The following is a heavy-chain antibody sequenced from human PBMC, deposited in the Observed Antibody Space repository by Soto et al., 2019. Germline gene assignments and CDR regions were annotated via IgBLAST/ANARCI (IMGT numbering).Heavy chain of an antibody. CDR3: ARQGSEGYSSSWSPFDH. V-gene: IGHV4-59*08. J-gene: IGHJ4*02. Sequence: SETPSLTCTVSGGSIRGFCWGWIREPPRKGLKWIGYICDSGSTNYNPSLKSRVTISVDTSKNQFSLKLTSVTAADTAVYYCARQGSEGYSSSWSPFDHWGQGSLVTVSS. CDR2: ICDSGST. D-gene: IGHD6-13*01. CDR1: GGSIRGFC.